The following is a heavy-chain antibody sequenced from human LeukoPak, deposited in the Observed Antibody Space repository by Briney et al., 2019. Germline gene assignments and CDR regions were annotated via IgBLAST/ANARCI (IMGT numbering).Heavy chain of an antibody. CDR3: ARDGIAARPSTNPGWFDP. Sequence: SVKVSCKASGYTFTGYYMHWVRQAPGQGLEWMGGIIPIFGTANYAQKFQGRVTITTDESTSTAYMELSSLRSEDTAVYYCARDGIAARPSTNPGWFDPWGQGTLVTVSS. CDR2: IIPIFGTA. V-gene: IGHV1-69*05. J-gene: IGHJ5*02. D-gene: IGHD6-6*01. CDR1: GYTFTGYY.